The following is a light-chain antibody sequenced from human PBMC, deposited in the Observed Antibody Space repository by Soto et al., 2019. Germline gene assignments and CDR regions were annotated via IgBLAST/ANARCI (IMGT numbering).Light chain of an antibody. CDR3: QSYYSSRSVV. CDR1: SSNIGAGYD. J-gene: IGLJ2*01. Sequence: QSVLTQPPSVSAAPGHRVTITCTGSSSNIGAGYDVHRYKQLQGTAPKLLIYGNSNRPSGVPDRFSGAKSGSSASLAITGRQAEDEADYYCQSYYSSRSVVFGGGTKLTVL. V-gene: IGLV1-40*01. CDR2: GNS.